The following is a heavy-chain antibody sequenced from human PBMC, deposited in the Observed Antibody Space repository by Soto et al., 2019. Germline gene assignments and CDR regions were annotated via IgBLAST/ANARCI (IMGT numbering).Heavy chain of an antibody. J-gene: IGHJ4*02. CDR1: GYTFTEYD. CDR3: EVTTGY. CDR2: VSPENRNA. D-gene: IGHD4-17*01. Sequence: QVQVVQSRAEVKKPGASVKVSCKTSGYTFTEYDINWVRQAPGQGLEYMGWVSPENRNAGYAPQFRGRVTMTADTSINTVYLELTTLTYKETAVYYCEVTTGYWGKGTMVTVSS. V-gene: IGHV1-8*01.